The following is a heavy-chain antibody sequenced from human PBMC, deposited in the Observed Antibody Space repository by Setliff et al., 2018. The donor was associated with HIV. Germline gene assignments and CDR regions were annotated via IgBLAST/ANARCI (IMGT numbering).Heavy chain of an antibody. Sequence: ASVKVSCKASGYTLTDYYMHWVRQVPGQGFEWMGWIMPKSGGMDFAQKFRGRITMSRDTSLITRTRDRPITIVFLELTRLTSDAPAIYYCPRNAIPIKRWSXXETWFDTWRQGTLFSVSS. CDR3: SDAPAIYYCPRNAIPIKRWSXXETWFDT. D-gene: IGHD5-18*01. V-gene: IGHV1-2*02. CDR1: GYTLTDYY. CDR2: IMPKSGGM. J-gene: IGHJ5*02.